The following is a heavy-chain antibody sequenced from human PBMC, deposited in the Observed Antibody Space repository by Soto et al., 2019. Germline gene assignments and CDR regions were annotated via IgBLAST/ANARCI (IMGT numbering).Heavy chain of an antibody. D-gene: IGHD4-17*01. Sequence: KTSETLSLTCTVSGGSISSYYWSWIRRPPGKGLEWIGYIYYSGSTNYNPSLKSRVTISVDTSKNQFSLKLSSVTAADTAVYYCARLIYGDYGAEWFEPWGQGTRVTVSS. V-gene: IGHV4-59*08. CDR3: ARLIYGDYGAEWFEP. J-gene: IGHJ5*02. CDR1: GGSISSYY. CDR2: IYYSGST.